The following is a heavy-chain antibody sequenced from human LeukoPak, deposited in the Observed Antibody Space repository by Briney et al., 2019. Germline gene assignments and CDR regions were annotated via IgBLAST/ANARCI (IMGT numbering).Heavy chain of an antibody. V-gene: IGHV3-74*01. D-gene: IGHD3-10*01. Sequence: GGSLRLSCAASGFTFSSYWMHRVRQAPGKGLVWVSVINNDGSGTNYADSVKGRSTISRDNAKNTLYLQMTSLGAEDTAVYYCVRGGFGHAMDVWGQGTTVTVSS. J-gene: IGHJ6*02. CDR2: INNDGSGT. CDR3: VRGGFGHAMDV. CDR1: GFTFSSYW.